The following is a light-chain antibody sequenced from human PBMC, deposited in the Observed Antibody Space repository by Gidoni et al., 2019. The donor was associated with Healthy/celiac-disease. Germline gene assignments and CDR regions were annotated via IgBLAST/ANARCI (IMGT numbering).Light chain of an antibody. CDR3: QVWDSSSDHVV. V-gene: IGLV3-21*02. CDR1: NIGSKS. J-gene: IGLJ2*01. Sequence: SYVLTPPPSVSVAPGQTARITCGGNNIGSKSVHCYQQKPGQAPVLVVYDDSDRPSGIPERFSGSNSGNTATLTISRVEAGDEADYYCQVWDSSSDHVVFGGGTKLTVL. CDR2: DDS.